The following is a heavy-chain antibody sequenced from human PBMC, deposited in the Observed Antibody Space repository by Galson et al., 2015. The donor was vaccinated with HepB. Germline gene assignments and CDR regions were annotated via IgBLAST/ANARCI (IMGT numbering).Heavy chain of an antibody. J-gene: IGHJ3*02. CDR2: ISYDGSNK. CDR3: ARDKVSGWSYQLLTYAFDI. V-gene: IGHV3-30-3*01. Sequence: SLRLSCAASGFTFSSYAMHWVRQAPGKGLEWVAVISYDGSNKYYADSVKGRFTISRDNSKNTLYLQMNSLRAEDTAVYYCARDKVSGWSYQLLTYAFDIWGQGTMVTVSS. CDR1: GFTFSSYA. D-gene: IGHD2-2*01.